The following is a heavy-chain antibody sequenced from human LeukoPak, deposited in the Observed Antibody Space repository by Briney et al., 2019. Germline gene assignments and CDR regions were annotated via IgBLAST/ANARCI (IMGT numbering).Heavy chain of an antibody. V-gene: IGHV1-18*01. CDR3: ARNLELAGWPCYFDY. J-gene: IGHJ4*02. CDR2: ISAYNGNT. CDR1: GYTFTSYG. D-gene: IGHD6-19*01. Sequence: ASVKVSCKASGYTFTSYGISWVRQAPGQGLEWMGWISAYNGNTNYAQKLQGRVTMTTDTSTSTAYMELRSLRSDDAAVYYCARNLELAGWPCYFDYWGQGTLVTVSS.